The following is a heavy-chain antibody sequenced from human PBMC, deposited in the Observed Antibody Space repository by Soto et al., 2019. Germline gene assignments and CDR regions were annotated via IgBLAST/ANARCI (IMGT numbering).Heavy chain of an antibody. Sequence: SQTLSLTCAISGDSVSGNSAAWNWIRQSPSRGLEWLGRTYYRSKWYNDYAVSVKSRITINPDTSKNQFSLQLNSVTPEDTAVYYCARDWGNWGDYYYYGMDVWGQGTTVTVSS. V-gene: IGHV6-1*01. CDR3: ARDWGNWGDYYYYGMDV. D-gene: IGHD3-16*01. CDR1: GDSVSGNSAA. CDR2: TYYRSKWYN. J-gene: IGHJ6*02.